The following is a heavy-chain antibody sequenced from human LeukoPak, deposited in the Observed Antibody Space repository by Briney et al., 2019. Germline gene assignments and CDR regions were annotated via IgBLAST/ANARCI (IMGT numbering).Heavy chain of an antibody. CDR2: ISYDGSSK. Sequence: PGRSLRLSCAAFGFTFSSYAIHWVRQAPGKGLEWVAIISYDGSSKYYADSVKGRFTISRDNSKNTLYLQMNSLRAEDTAVYYCVVTDYGDYWGRGTLVTVSS. J-gene: IGHJ4*02. D-gene: IGHD4-17*01. CDR3: VVTDYGDY. V-gene: IGHV3-30*04. CDR1: GFTFSSYA.